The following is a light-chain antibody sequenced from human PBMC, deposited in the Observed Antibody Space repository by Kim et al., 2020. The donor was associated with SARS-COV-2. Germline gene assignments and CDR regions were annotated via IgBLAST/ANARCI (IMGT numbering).Light chain of an antibody. CDR3: QTWDSDSRV. CDR2: VHSDGSY. Sequence: ASVKLTCTLSSGRNRYAIAWHQQQPDKGPRFLMKVHSDGSYYKGDGIPARFSGSTSGTERYLTISSLQSDDAAVYYCQTWDSDSRVFGGGTQLTVL. V-gene: IGLV4-69*01. J-gene: IGLJ3*02. CDR1: SGRNRYA.